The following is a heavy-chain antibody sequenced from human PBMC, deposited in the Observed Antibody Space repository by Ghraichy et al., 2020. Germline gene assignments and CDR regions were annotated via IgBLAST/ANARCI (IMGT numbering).Heavy chain of an antibody. D-gene: IGHD1-26*01. Sequence: GESLNISCAASGFTFSSYSIHWVRQAPGKGLEWVSYIGSVSSTIYHTDSVKGRFTISRDNAKNSLYLQMNSLRDEDTAVYYCARSVSRLNGIDVWGQGTLVTVSS. J-gene: IGHJ4*02. CDR2: IGSVSSTI. CDR1: GFTFSSYS. V-gene: IGHV3-48*02. CDR3: ARSVSRLNGIDV.